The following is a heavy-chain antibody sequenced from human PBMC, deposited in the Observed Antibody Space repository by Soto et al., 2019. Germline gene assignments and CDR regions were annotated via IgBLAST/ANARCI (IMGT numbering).Heavy chain of an antibody. CDR1: GVAISSGDYY. CDR3: ARGRPDPYYYDTSGHYYVA. D-gene: IGHD3-22*01. Sequence: SETLSLTCTVSGVAISSGDYYFTCIRQPPWNGLEWIGYIYYSGSTYYNPSLKSRVTISVDTSKNQFSLKLSSVTAADSAVYSCARGRPDPYYYDTSGHYYVAWGQGTLVTVSS. V-gene: IGHV4-30-4*01. CDR2: IYYSGST. J-gene: IGHJ5*02.